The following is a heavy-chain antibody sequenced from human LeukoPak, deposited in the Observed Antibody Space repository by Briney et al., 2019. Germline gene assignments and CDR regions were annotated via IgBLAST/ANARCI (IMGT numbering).Heavy chain of an antibody. CDR3: ARALRYDSSGPTDAFDI. V-gene: IGHV3-13*01. CDR2: IGTAGDT. CDR1: GFTFSSYD. J-gene: IGHJ3*02. D-gene: IGHD3-22*01. Sequence: PGGSLRLSCAASGFTFSSYDMHWVRQATGKGLEWVSAIGTAGDTYYPGSVKGRFAISRENAKNSLYLQMNSLRAGDTAVYHCARALRYDSSGPTDAFDIWGQGTMVTVSS.